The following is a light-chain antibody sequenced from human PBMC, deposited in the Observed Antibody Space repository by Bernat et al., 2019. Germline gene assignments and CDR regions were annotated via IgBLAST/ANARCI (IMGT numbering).Light chain of an antibody. V-gene: IGLV2-14*03. Sequence: QSALTQPASASGSPGQSITISCTGTSSDIGDYIYVSWYQHHPGKVPKLVIYDVSNRPSRVSDRFSGSKSGNTASLTISGLQAEDEADYYCSSYTSSCNCVFGAGTKVTVL. CDR1: SSDIGDYIY. CDR3: SSYTSSCNCV. CDR2: DVS. J-gene: IGLJ1*01.